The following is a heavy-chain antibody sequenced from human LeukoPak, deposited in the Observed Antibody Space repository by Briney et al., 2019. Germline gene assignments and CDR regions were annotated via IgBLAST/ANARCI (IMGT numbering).Heavy chain of an antibody. CDR2: ISAYNGNT. J-gene: IGHJ4*02. V-gene: IGHV1-18*01. CDR3: ARGSSRLAQFPDFDY. Sequence: EASVKVSCKASGYTFTSYDINWVRQAPGQGLEWMGWISAYNGNTNYAQKLQGRVTMTTDTSTSTAYMELRSLRSDDTAVYYCARGSSRLAQFPDFDYWGQGTLVTVSS. D-gene: IGHD2-21*01. CDR1: GYTFTSYD.